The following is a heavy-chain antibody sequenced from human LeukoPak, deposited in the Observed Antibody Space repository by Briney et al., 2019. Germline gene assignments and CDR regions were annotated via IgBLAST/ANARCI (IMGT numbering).Heavy chain of an antibody. Sequence: ASVKVSCKASGYTFTGYYMHWVRQAPGQGLEWMGWINPNSGDTNYAQKFQGRVTMTRDTSISTAYMELSRLRSDDTAVYYCARGGAARLYYYYYYMDVWGKGTTVTVSS. CDR2: INPNSGDT. D-gene: IGHD6-6*01. V-gene: IGHV1-2*02. CDR3: ARGGAARLYYYYYYMDV. CDR1: GYTFTGYY. J-gene: IGHJ6*03.